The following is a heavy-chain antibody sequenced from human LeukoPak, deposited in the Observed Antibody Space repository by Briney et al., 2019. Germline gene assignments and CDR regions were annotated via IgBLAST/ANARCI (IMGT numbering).Heavy chain of an antibody. CDR3: TRSSSGWYSDY. J-gene: IGHJ4*02. Sequence: PGRSLRLSCTSSGFTFGDYGMSWVRQAPGKGLEWVGFIRSKAYGGTTEYAASVKGRFIISRDDFKSIAYLQMNSLKTEDTAVYYCTRSSSGWYSDYWGQGTLVTLSS. D-gene: IGHD6-19*01. CDR1: GFTFGDYG. V-gene: IGHV3-49*04. CDR2: IRSKAYGGTT.